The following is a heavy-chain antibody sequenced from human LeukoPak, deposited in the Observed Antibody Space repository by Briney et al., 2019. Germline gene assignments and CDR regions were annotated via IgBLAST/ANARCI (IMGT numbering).Heavy chain of an antibody. Sequence: ASVKVSCKASGYAFNNYDINWVRQSTGQGLEWMGWMNPYSGNTVSAQKFQGRLTMTSDTSITTAYMELSSLKSEDTAVYYCTRRLDTIEFEPWGQGTLVIVSS. CDR1: GYAFNNYD. D-gene: IGHD5-12*01. V-gene: IGHV1-8*01. CDR3: TRRLDTIEFEP. J-gene: IGHJ5*02. CDR2: MNPYSGNT.